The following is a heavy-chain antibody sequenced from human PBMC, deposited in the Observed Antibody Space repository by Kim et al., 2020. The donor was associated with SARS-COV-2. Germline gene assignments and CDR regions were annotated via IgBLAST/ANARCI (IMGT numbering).Heavy chain of an antibody. D-gene: IGHD3-16*01. V-gene: IGHV3-15*01. CDR2: GGTT. CDR3: TTARGGHY. Sequence: GGTTDYAAPVKGRFTISRDDSKTTLYLQMNSLKTEDTAIYYCTTARGGHYWGQGTLVIVSS. J-gene: IGHJ4*02.